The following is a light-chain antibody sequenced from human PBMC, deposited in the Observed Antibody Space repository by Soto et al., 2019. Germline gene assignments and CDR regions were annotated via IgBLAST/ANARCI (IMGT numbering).Light chain of an antibody. CDR1: QDISNY. CDR3: QQYNTFWT. CDR2: AAS. J-gene: IGKJ1*01. Sequence: DILMTQSPSSLSASVGDRVTITCQASQDISNYLNWYQQTPGKAPKLLIFAASSLQSGVPSRFSGSRSGPDFTLTISSLQPDDFATYYCQQYNTFWTFGPGTKVDIK. V-gene: IGKV1-39*01.